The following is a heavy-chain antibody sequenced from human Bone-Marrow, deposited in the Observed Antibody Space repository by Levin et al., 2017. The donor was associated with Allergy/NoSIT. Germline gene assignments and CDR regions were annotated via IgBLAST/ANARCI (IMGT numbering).Heavy chain of an antibody. V-gene: IGHV3-30*04. J-gene: IGHJ6*02. CDR3: ARLGGWELPTTYYYYGMDV. CDR2: ISYDGSYK. D-gene: IGHD1-26*01. CDR1: GFTFSSYP. Sequence: GGSLRLSCVASGFTFSSYPMHWVRQAPGKGLEWVAVISYDGSYKYSADSVKGRFTISRDNSKNTLFLQMNSLRAEDTAIYYCARLGGWELPTTYYYYGMDVWGLGTTVTVSS.